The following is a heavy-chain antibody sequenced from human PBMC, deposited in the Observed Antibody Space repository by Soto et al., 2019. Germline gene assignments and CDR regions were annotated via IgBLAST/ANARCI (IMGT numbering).Heavy chain of an antibody. CDR1: GGSISSYY. CDR2: IYYSGST. CDR3: ARFGPYYDFWSGHLGHNWFDP. V-gene: IGHV4-59*01. D-gene: IGHD3-3*01. Sequence: SETLSLTCTVSGGSISSYYWSWIRQPPGKGLEWIGYIYYSGSTNYNPSLKSRVTISVDTSKNQFSLKLSSVTAADTAVYYCARFGPYYDFWSGHLGHNWFDPWGQGTLVTVSS. J-gene: IGHJ5*02.